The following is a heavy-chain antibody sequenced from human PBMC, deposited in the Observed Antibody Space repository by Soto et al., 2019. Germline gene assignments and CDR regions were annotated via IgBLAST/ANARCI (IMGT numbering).Heavy chain of an antibody. CDR2: ISASGAYK. CDR1: GFNFNTYS. CDR3: AGERSALPGARDAMDV. J-gene: IGHJ6*02. Sequence: EVRLVESGGGLVKPGGSLRVSCAASGFNFNTYSMNWVRQAPGKGLQWVSFISASGAYKYYADSVRGRFTISRDNVKKSVFLEMSSLTADDTAIYYCAGERSALPGARDAMDVWGQGTTVTVSS. D-gene: IGHD1-26*01. V-gene: IGHV3-21*01.